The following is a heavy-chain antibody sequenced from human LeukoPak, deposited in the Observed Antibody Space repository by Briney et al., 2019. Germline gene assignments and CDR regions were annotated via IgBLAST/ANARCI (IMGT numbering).Heavy chain of an antibody. CDR1: GGSISSSSYY. CDR3: ALMPGGIDYYYYYYMDV. D-gene: IGHD3-16*01. CDR2: IYYSGST. Sequence: SETLPLTCTVSGGSISSSSYYWGWIRQPPGKGLEWIGSIYYSGSTHYNPSLKSRVTISVDTSKNQFSLKLSSVTAADTAVYYCALMPGGIDYYYYYYMDVWGKGTTVTVSS. V-gene: IGHV4-39*01. J-gene: IGHJ6*03.